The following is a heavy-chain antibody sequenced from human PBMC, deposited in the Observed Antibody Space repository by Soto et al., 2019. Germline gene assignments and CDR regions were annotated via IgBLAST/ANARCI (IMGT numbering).Heavy chain of an antibody. CDR1: CFSITSYY. CDR3: ARDGAFYGDYYYYGMDV. J-gene: IGHJ6*02. Sequence: SVTLSLTCPVSCFSITSYYWSWIRHPLGKVLEWIGYIYYSGSTNYNPSLKSRVTISVDSSKNQFSLKLSSVTAADTAVYYCARDGAFYGDYYYYGMDVWGQGTTVT. D-gene: IGHD4-17*01. CDR2: IYYSGST. V-gene: IGHV4-59*01.